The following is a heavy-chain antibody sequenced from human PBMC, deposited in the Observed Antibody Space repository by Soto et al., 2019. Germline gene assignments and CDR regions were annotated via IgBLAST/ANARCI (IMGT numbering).Heavy chain of an antibody. J-gene: IGHJ4*02. V-gene: IGHV3-48*03. CDR2: ISVIFKII. D-gene: IGHD6-13*01. CDR1: GFTFSTYE. Sequence: VGSLRISCAASGFTFSTYEFNWVRQAPGRGLEWISYISVIFKIIKYADSLKVRFTISKDNAENSVHLHMDILRVDDTAVYFFVRNTRGASAAASLDYGGEETRVTFS. CDR3: VRNTRGASAAASLDY.